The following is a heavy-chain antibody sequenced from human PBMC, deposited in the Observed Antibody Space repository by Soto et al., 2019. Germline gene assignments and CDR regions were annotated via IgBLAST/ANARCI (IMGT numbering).Heavy chain of an antibody. Sequence: QVQLQESGPGLVKPSQTLSLTCTVSGGSISSGGYYWSWIRQHPGKGLEWIGYIYYSGSTYYNPSLKSRVTISVDTSKNQFSLKLSSVTAADTAVYYCAREVTYYYGSGSYYVAYYFDYWGQGTLVTVSS. CDR2: IYYSGST. CDR3: AREVTYYYGSGSYYVAYYFDY. V-gene: IGHV4-31*03. D-gene: IGHD3-10*01. CDR1: GGSISSGGYY. J-gene: IGHJ4*02.